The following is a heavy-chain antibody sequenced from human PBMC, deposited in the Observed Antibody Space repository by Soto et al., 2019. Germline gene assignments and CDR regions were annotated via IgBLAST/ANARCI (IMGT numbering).Heavy chain of an antibody. J-gene: IGHJ4*02. CDR3: ARWSYLDY. CDR2: ISSSDSII. Sequence: PGGSLRLSCAASGFTFSDSYMSWIRQAPGKGLEWVSYISSSDSIIYYSDSVKGRFIISRDNDKNSLYLQMNSLRADDTAMYYCARWSYLDYWGQGTRVTVSS. CDR1: GFTFSDSY. D-gene: IGHD3-3*01. V-gene: IGHV3-11*01.